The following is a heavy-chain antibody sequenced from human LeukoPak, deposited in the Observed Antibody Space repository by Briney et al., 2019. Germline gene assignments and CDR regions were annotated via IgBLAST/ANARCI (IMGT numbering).Heavy chain of an antibody. J-gene: IGHJ4*02. CDR1: GFTFSSYW. D-gene: IGHD3-22*01. V-gene: IGHV3-7*04. CDR2: IRQDGSEK. CDR3: ARLGDSSGYYDY. Sequence: PGGSLTLSCAASGFTFSSYWMNWVRQAPGKGLEWVANIRQDGSEKYYVDSVKGRFTISRDNAKNSLYLQMNSLRAEDTAVYYCARLGDSSGYYDYWGQGTLVTVSS.